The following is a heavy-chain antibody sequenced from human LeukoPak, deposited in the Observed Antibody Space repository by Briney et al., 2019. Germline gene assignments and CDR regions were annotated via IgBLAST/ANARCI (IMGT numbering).Heavy chain of an antibody. CDR1: GGSISSGGYY. CDR2: IYYSGST. Sequence: SQTLSLTCTVSGGSISSGGYYWSWIRQHPGKGLEWIGYIYYSGSTYYNPSLKSRVTISVDTSKNQFSLKLSSVTAADTAVYYCARLPYDSSGYYPGGDYWGQGTLVTVSS. J-gene: IGHJ4*02. D-gene: IGHD3-22*01. CDR3: ARLPYDSSGYYPGGDY. V-gene: IGHV4-31*03.